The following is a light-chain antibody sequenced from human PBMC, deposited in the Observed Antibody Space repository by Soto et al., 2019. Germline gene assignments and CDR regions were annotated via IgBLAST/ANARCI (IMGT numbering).Light chain of an antibody. CDR3: CSYASSSSYV. CDR1: TSDVGGYNL. Sequence: QSALTQPASVSGSPGQSITISCSGTTSDVGGYNLVSWYQQHTAKAPKLLIYEGTQRPSGVSSRFSGFKSGNTASLTISGLQAEDEADYYCCSYASSSSYVFGTGTKLTVL. J-gene: IGLJ1*01. CDR2: EGT. V-gene: IGLV2-23*01.